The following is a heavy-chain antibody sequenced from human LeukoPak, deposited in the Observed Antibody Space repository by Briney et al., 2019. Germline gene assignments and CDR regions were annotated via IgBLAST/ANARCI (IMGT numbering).Heavy chain of an antibody. J-gene: IGHJ6*03. D-gene: IGHD3-10*01. CDR3: ARGWVTMVRGVIITDYYYYMDV. Sequence: SQTLSLTCTVSGGSISSGSYYWNWIRQPAGKGLEWIGRFYTSGTTNYNPSLKSRVTISVDTSKNQFSLKLSSVTAADTAVYYCARGWVTMVRGVIITDYYYYMDVWGKGTTVTVSS. CDR2: FYTSGTT. CDR1: GGSISSGSYY. V-gene: IGHV4-61*02.